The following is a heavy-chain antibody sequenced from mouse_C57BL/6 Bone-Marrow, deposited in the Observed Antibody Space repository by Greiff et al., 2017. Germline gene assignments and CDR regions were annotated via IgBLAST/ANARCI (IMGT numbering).Heavy chain of an antibody. D-gene: IGHD1-1*01. J-gene: IGHJ1*03. CDR3: ATVEGYFDV. CDR1: GYTFTSYW. CDR2: IDPSDSYT. Sequence: VQLQQSGAELVKPGASVKLSCKASGYTFTSYWMQWVKQRPGQGLEWIGEIDPSDSYTNYNQKFKGKATLTVDTSSSTAYMQLSSLTSEDSAVYYCATVEGYFDVWGTGTTVTVSS. V-gene: IGHV1-50*01.